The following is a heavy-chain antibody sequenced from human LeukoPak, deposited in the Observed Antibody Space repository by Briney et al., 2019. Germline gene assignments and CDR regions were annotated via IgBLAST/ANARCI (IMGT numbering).Heavy chain of an antibody. CDR2: ISGSGGST. V-gene: IGHV3-23*01. J-gene: IGHJ4*02. CDR1: GFSFSSYG. D-gene: IGHD2-15*01. CDR3: AKGRIAPDY. Sequence: GRSLRLSCAASGFSFSSYGMSWVRQAPGKGLEWVSGISGSGGSTYYADSVKGRFTISRDNSKNTLYLQMNSLRVDDTAVYYCAKGRIAPDYWGQGTLVTVSS.